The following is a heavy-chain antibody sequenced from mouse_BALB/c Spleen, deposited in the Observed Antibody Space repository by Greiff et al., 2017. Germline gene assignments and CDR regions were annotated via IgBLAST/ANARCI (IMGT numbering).Heavy chain of an antibody. Sequence: VMLVESGGGLVKPGGSLKLSCAASGFTFSDYYLYWVRQTPEKRLAWVATISDGGSYTYYPDSVKGRFTISRDNAKNNLYLQMSSLKSEDTAMYYCASGGFGNYAMDYWGQGTSVTVSS. V-gene: IGHV5-4*02. D-gene: IGHD1-1*02. CDR3: ASGGFGNYAMDY. J-gene: IGHJ4*01. CDR2: ISDGGSYT. CDR1: GFTFSDYY.